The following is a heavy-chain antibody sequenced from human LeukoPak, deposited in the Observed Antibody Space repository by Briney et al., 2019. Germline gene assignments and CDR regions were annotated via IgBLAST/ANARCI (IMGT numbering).Heavy chain of an antibody. CDR3: ARVVRGVVTSNWFDP. CDR1: GDSLNTYY. Sequence: PSETLSLTCTAPGDSLNTYYWTWIRQTPGKELEWIGFVASSGTSNYNPSLKSRVSISIDTSKNQFSLALTSVTPADTAVYYCARVVRGVVTSNWFDPWGQGTLVSVSS. J-gene: IGHJ5*02. CDR2: VASSGTS. D-gene: IGHD2-21*02. V-gene: IGHV4-59*13.